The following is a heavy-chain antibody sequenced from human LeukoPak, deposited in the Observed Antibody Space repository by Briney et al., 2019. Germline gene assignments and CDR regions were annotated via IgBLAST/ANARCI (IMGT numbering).Heavy chain of an antibody. CDR3: ARGIRRTNTGYSSSWYFDY. J-gene: IGHJ4*02. CDR1: GFTFSSYR. CDR2: ISSSSSYI. V-gene: IGHV3-21*01. D-gene: IGHD6-13*01. Sequence: GGSLRLSCAASGFTFSSYRMNWVRQARGKGLEWVSSISSSSSYIYYADSVKGRFTISRDNAKSSLYLQMNSLRAEDTAVYYCARGIRRTNTGYSSSWYFDYWGQGTLVTVSS.